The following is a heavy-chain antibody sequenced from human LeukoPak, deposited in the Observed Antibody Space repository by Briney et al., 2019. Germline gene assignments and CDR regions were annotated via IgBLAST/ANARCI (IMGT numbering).Heavy chain of an antibody. Sequence: SETLSLTCTVPGGSISSYYWSWIRRPPGKGLEWIWYLYYSGSVNYNTCIQRRVTISVDTSKNQFSLKLSSVTAADTAVYYCARDKSPMYYYGSSGYYYVGADAVDIWGQGTMVTVSS. D-gene: IGHD3-22*01. V-gene: IGHV4-59*01. J-gene: IGHJ3*02. CDR3: ARDKSPMYYYGSSGYYYVGADAVDI. CDR2: LYYSGSV. CDR1: GGSISSYY.